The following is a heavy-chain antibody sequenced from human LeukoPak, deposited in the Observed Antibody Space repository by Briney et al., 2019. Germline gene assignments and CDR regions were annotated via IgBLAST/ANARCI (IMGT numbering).Heavy chain of an antibody. CDR2: ISSSSSTM. Sequence: GGSLRLSCAASGFTFSSYERNWVRQAPGKGLEWVSYISSSSSTMYYADSVKGRFTISRDNAKNSLYLQMNSLRAEDTAVYYCARARDAGYCSGGSCYSILAYWGQGTLVTVSS. CDR3: ARARDAGYCSGGSCYSILAY. V-gene: IGHV3-48*03. CDR1: GFTFSSYE. J-gene: IGHJ4*02. D-gene: IGHD2-15*01.